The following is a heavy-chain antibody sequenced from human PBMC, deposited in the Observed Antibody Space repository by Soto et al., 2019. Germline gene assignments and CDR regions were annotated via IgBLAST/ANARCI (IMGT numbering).Heavy chain of an antibody. Sequence: GGSLRLSCAASGFTFSSYAMSWVRQAPGKGLEWVSAISGSGGSTYYADSVKSRFTISRDNSKNTLYLQMNSLRPEDTAVYYCAIPHGPYNWNYPVFNGMDVWGQGTTVTVSS. CDR2: ISGSGGST. CDR1: GFTFSSYA. V-gene: IGHV3-23*01. D-gene: IGHD1-7*01. J-gene: IGHJ6*02. CDR3: AIPHGPYNWNYPVFNGMDV.